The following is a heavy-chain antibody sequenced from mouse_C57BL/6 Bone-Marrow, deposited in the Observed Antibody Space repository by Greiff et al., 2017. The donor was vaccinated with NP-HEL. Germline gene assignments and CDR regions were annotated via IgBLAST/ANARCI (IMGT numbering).Heavy chain of an antibody. D-gene: IGHD3-2*02. CDR3: ARDSSGYV. V-gene: IGHV1-26*01. J-gene: IGHJ2*01. CDR1: GYTFTDYY. Sequence: EVQLQQSGPELVKPGASVKISCKASGYTFTDYYMNWVKQSHGKSLEWIGDINPNNGGTSYNQKFKGKATLTVDKSSSTAYMELRSLTSEDSAVYYCARDSSGYVWGQGTTLTVSS. CDR2: INPNNGGT.